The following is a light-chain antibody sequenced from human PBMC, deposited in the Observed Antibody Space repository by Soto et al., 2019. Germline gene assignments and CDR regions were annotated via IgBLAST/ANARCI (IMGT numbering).Light chain of an antibody. CDR2: EVS. J-gene: IGLJ1*01. Sequence: SVVTQPGSVSWSSGPSITISCTGTSSDVGAYDFVSWYQQHPDKAPKLMIYEVSNRPSGVSNRFSGSKSVNTATLTISGLQAEDEADYYCSSYTSSSTRVFGTGTKVTVL. V-gene: IGLV2-14*03. CDR3: SSYTSSSTRV. CDR1: SSDVGAYDF.